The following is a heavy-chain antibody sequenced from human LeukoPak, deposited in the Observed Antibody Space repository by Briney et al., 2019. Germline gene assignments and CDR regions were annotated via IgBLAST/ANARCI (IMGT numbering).Heavy chain of an antibody. D-gene: IGHD6-19*01. CDR1: GFTFSSYA. J-gene: IGHJ4*02. Sequence: GGCLRLSCAAAGFTFSSYAMHWVRQAPGKGREWVAVISYDGSNKYYADSVKGRFTISRDNSKNTLDLQMNSLRAEDTAVYYCARRRSSGWYFDLWGQGTLVTVSS. V-gene: IGHV3-30*14. CDR2: ISYDGSNK. CDR3: ARRRSSGWYFDL.